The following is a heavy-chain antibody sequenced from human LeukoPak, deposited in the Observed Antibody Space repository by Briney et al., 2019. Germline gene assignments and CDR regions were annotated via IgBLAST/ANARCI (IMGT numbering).Heavy chain of an antibody. CDR2: IYSGGTA. J-gene: IGHJ3*02. Sequence: SETLSLTCTVSGGSVSSSFWSWLRQPPGKGLEWIGNIYSGGTANYDPSLESRATVSLDSSKNHFSLNLNSVTAADTAIYYCVSTSTWLAFHIWGPGTMVTVSS. CDR1: GGSVSSSF. CDR3: VSTSTWLAFHI. V-gene: IGHV4-59*08. D-gene: IGHD5/OR15-5a*01.